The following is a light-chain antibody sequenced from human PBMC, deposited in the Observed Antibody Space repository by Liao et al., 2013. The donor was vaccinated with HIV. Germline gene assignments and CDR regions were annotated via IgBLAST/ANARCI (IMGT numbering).Light chain of an antibody. V-gene: IGLV3-1*01. CDR3: QTWDIFTATAV. CDR2: QDE. Sequence: SYELTQPPSVSVSPGQTASIACSGDKLGDKFACWYQQKPGQSPLLVIFQDERRPSGVPERFSGSNSGNTATLTISGTQAMDEAVYYCQTWDIFTATAVFGGGTRLTV. J-gene: IGLJ2*01. CDR1: KLGDKF.